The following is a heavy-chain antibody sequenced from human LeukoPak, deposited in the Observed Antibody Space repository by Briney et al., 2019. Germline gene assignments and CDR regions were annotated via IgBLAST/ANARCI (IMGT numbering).Heavy chain of an antibody. J-gene: IGHJ4*02. CDR3: SRESGPFSPFGH. V-gene: IGHV4-4*02. D-gene: IGHD1-26*01. CDR1: GGSITSTNY. CDR2: ISLSGYT. Sequence: SGTLSLTCGVSGGSITSTNYWSWVRQPPGQGLEWIGEISLSGYTGFNPSLRSRATMSLDESKNHLSLNLASVTAADTAVYYCSRESGPFSPFGHWGQGILVTVTS.